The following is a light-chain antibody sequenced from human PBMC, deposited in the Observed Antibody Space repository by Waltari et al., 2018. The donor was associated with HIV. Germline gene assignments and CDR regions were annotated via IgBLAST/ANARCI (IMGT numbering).Light chain of an antibody. CDR3: CSYGGFTTYV. V-gene: IGLV2-23*01. Sequence: QSALTQPASVSGSPGQSITISCIGTSSDVGGYSLVSWYQHHPGKAPQLLIFEDTERPSGVSNRFSASSSGPTASLTISGLLAEDAADYYCCSYGGFTTYVFGSGTKVTVL. CDR2: EDT. CDR1: SSDVGGYSL. J-gene: IGLJ1*01.